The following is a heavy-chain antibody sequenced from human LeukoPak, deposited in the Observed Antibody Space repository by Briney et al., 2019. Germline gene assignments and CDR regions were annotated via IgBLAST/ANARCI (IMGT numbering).Heavy chain of an antibody. CDR1: GFTFSSFG. V-gene: IGHV3-30*02. CDR3: AKFGRRFLWFGERLLYYYMDV. D-gene: IGHD3-10*01. Sequence: SGGSLRLSCAASGFTFSSFGMHWVRQAPGKGLEWVAFIRYDGSNKYHADSVKGRFTISRDNSKNTLYLQMNSLRAEDTAVYYCAKFGRRFLWFGERLLYYYMDVWGKGTTVTISS. J-gene: IGHJ6*03. CDR2: IRYDGSNK.